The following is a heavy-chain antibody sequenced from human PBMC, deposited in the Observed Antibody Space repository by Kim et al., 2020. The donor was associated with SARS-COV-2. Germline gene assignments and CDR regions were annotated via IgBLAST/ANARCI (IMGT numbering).Heavy chain of an antibody. CDR1: GFTFSSYG. V-gene: IGHV3-30*18. D-gene: IGHD3-22*01. CDR2: ISYDGSNK. Sequence: GGSLRLSCAASGFTFSSYGMHWVRQAPGKGLEWVAVISYDGSNKYYVDSVKGRFTISRDNSKNTLYLQMNSLRAEDTAVYYCAKDLTYYDSSGAYGMDVWGQGTTVTVSS. J-gene: IGHJ6*02. CDR3: AKDLTYYDSSGAYGMDV.